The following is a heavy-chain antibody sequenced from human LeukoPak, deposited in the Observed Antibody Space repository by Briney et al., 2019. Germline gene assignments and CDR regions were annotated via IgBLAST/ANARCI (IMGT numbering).Heavy chain of an antibody. V-gene: IGHV4-34*01. CDR3: ARGTLYYYGSGSYYISGFDY. CDR2: VNDSGGT. CDR1: IDSFTNYY. D-gene: IGHD3-10*01. J-gene: IGHJ4*02. Sequence: SETLSLTCAVYIDSFTNYYWNWIRQTPGKGLEWIGEVNDSGGTNINPSLRSRVILSVDTSKNQFSLKLSSVTAADTAVYYCARGTLYYYGSGSYYISGFDYWGQGTLVTVSS.